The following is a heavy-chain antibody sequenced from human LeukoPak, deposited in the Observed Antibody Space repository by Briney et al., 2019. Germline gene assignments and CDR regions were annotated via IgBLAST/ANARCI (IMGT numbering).Heavy chain of an antibody. CDR1: GYTFTSYY. J-gene: IGHJ6*02. D-gene: IGHD6-13*01. V-gene: IGHV1-46*01. CDR2: INPSGGST. CDR3: ARDGEQLAEANNYYYYGMDV. Sequence: ASVKVSCKASGYTFTSYYMHWVRQAPGQGLEWMGIINPSGGSTSYAQKFQGRVTMTRDTSTSTVYMELSSQRSEDTAVYYCARDGEQLAEANNYYYYGMDVWGQGTTVTVSS.